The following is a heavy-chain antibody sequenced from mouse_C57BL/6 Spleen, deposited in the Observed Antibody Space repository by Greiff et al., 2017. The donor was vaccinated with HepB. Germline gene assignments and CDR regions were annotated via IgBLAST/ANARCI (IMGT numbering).Heavy chain of an antibody. J-gene: IGHJ1*03. CDR3: ASEDYGSRKGYFDV. CDR1: GYSITSGYY. D-gene: IGHD1-1*01. V-gene: IGHV3-6*01. CDR2: ISYDGSN. Sequence: EVQLQQSGPGLVKPSQSLSLTCSVTGYSITSGYYWNWIRQFPGNKLEWMGYISYDGSNNYNPSLKNRISITRDTSKNQFFLKLNSVTTEDTATYYCASEDYGSRKGYFDVWGTGTTVTVSS.